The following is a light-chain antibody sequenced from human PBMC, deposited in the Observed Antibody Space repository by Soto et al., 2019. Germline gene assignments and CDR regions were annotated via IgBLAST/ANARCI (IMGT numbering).Light chain of an antibody. V-gene: IGKV1-5*01. CDR2: DAS. CDR1: QSISSW. J-gene: IGKJ1*01. Sequence: GDRVTITCRASQSISSWLAWYQQKPGKAPKLLIYDASSLESGVPSRFSGSGSGTEFTLTISSLQPDDFATYDCQQYNSYPLTFGQGTKVEIK. CDR3: QQYNSYPLT.